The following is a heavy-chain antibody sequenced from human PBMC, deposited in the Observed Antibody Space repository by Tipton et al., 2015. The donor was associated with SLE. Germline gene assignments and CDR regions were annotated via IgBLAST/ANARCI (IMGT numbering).Heavy chain of an antibody. CDR2: IYTSGSA. CDR1: GGSISRGAYY. J-gene: IGHJ6*03. CDR3: ATGYSGSYSYYFYMDV. D-gene: IGHD1-26*01. V-gene: IGHV4-61*02. Sequence: TLSLTCTVSGGSISRGAYYWSWIRQPAGKGLEWIGRIYTSGSANYIPSLKSRVTISLDASKNQFSQKLTSVTAADTAVYFCATGYSGSYSYYFYMDVWGIGTTVTVSS.